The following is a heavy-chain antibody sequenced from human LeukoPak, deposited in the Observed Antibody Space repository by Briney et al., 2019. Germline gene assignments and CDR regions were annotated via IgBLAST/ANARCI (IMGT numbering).Heavy chain of an antibody. CDR3: ARESIAVAGTNYYYGMDV. J-gene: IGHJ6*02. CDR1: GGTFSSYA. D-gene: IGHD6-19*01. CDR2: ITPIFGTA. V-gene: IGHV1-69*05. Sequence: ASVKVSCKASGGTFSSYAISWVRQAPGQGLEWMGGITPIFGTANYAQKFQGRVTMTRDTSTSTVYMELSSLRSEDTAVYYCARESIAVAGTNYYYGMDVWGQGTTVTVSS.